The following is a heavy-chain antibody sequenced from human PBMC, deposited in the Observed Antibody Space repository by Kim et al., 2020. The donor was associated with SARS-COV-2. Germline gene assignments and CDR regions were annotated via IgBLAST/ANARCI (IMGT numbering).Heavy chain of an antibody. Sequence: SETLSLTCTVSGDSISSYYWSWIRQPPGKGLEWIGYIYYSGSTNYNPSLKSRVTISVDTPKNQFSLKLSSVTAADTALYYCARWNWALDYWGQGTLVTVSS. CDR2: IYYSGST. CDR3: ARWNWALDY. J-gene: IGHJ4*02. V-gene: IGHV4-59*01. D-gene: IGHD1-7*01. CDR1: GDSISSYY.